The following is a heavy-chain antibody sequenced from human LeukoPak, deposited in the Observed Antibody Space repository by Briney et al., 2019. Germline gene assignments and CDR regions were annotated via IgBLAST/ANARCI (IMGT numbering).Heavy chain of an antibody. CDR2: IIPIFGTA. V-gene: IGHV1-69*13. J-gene: IGHJ4*02. CDR1: GGTFSNYA. Sequence: GASVKVSCKASGGTFSNYAINWVRQAPGQGLEWMGGIIPIFGTANYAQKFQGKATITADESTSTAYMELSSLRSEDTAIYYCARGWDYDSGGRPTAYVYWGQGTLVSVSS. CDR3: ARGWDYDSGGRPTAYVY. D-gene: IGHD3-22*01.